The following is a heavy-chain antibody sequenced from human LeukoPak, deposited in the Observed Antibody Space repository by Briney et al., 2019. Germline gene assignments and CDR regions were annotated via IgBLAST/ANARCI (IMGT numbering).Heavy chain of an antibody. V-gene: IGHV3-30*02. CDR2: VRYDGSNT. Sequence: GGSLRLYCAASGFTFSTYGMHWVRQAPGKGLQWVAFVRYDGSNTYYADSVKGRFTISRDNSKNTLHLQMNSLRAEDTAVYYCAIVLKIYDDSGYIDHWGQGTLVTVSS. D-gene: IGHD3-22*01. CDR1: GFTFSTYG. CDR3: AIVLKIYDDSGYIDH. J-gene: IGHJ4*02.